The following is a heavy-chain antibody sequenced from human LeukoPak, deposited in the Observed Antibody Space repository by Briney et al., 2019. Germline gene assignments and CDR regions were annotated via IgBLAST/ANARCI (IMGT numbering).Heavy chain of an antibody. Sequence: SVKVSCKAPGGTFSSYAISWVRQAPGQGLEWMGGIIPIFGTANYAQKFQGRVTITADKSTSKAYMELSRLRSEDTAVYYCATYYYDSSGYYEYYFDYWGQGTLVTVSS. J-gene: IGHJ4*02. CDR2: IIPIFGTA. D-gene: IGHD3-22*01. V-gene: IGHV1-69*06. CDR1: GGTFSSYA. CDR3: ATYYYDSSGYYEYYFDY.